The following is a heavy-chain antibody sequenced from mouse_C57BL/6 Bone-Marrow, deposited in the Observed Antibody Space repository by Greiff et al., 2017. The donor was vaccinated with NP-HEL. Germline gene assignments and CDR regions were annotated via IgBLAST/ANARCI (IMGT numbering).Heavy chain of an antibody. CDR2: IYPGNSDT. V-gene: IGHV1-5*01. Sequence: VQLQQSGTVLARPGASVKVSCKTSGYTFTSYWMHWVKQRPGQGLEWIGAIYPGNSDTSYNQKFKGKAKLTAVTSASTAYMELSSLTNEDSAVYYCTNLLYYGSRHFDYWGQGTTLTVSS. CDR1: GYTFTSYW. CDR3: TNLLYYGSRHFDY. J-gene: IGHJ2*01. D-gene: IGHD1-1*01.